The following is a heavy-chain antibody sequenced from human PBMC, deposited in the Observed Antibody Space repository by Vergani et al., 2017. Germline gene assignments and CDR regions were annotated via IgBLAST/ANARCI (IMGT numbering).Heavy chain of an antibody. CDR1: GGSISSGHYY. V-gene: IGHV4-30-4*01. D-gene: IGHD2-2*01. CDR2: IYYSGST. J-gene: IGHJ3*02. CDR3: AREACSSISCTYLGVVFDI. Sequence: QVQLQESGPGLVKPSQTLSLTCTVSGGSISSGHYYWSWIRRPPGKGLEWIGHIYYSGSTYYKSSLKSRVTISVDTSNNQFSLKLSSVTAADTAVYYCAREACSSISCTYLGVVFDISGQGTMVTVSS.